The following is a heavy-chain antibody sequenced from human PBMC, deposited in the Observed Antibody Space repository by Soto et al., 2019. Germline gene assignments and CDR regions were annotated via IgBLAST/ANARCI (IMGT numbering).Heavy chain of an antibody. V-gene: IGHV1-46*01. CDR1: GYTFTSYY. Sequence: ASVKVSCKASGYTFTSYYMHWVLQAPGQGLEWMGIINPSGGSTSYAQKFQGRVTMTRDTSTSTVYMELSSLRSEDTAVYYCARGLNIVLVPAALFDYWGQGTLVTVSS. CDR3: ARGLNIVLVPAALFDY. CDR2: INPSGGST. D-gene: IGHD2-2*01. J-gene: IGHJ4*02.